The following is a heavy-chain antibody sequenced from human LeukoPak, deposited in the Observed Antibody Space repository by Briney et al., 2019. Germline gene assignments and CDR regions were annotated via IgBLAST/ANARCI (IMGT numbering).Heavy chain of an antibody. D-gene: IGHD3-10*01. CDR1: GYTFTGYY. J-gene: IGHJ3*02. CDR3: ARDPVHAFDI. CDR2: INPNSGGT. Sequence: ASVKVSCKASGYTFTGYYIHWVRQAPGQGLEWMGWINPNSGGTNYAQKFRGRVTMTRDTSISTAYMELSRLRSDDTAVYYCARDPVHAFDIWGQGTMVTVSS. V-gene: IGHV1-2*02.